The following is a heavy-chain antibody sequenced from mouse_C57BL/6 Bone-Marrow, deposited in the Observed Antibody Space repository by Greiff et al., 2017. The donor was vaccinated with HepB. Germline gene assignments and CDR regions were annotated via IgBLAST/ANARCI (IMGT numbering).Heavy chain of an antibody. CDR2: IDPSDSYT. CDR1: GYTFTSYW. Sequence: QVQLQQPGAELVMPGASVKLSCKASGYTFTSYWMHWVKQRPGQGLEWIGEIDPSDSYTNYNQTFKGKSTLTVDKSSSTAYMQLSSLTSEDSAVYYCARWGWLLPFDYWGQGTTLTVSS. CDR3: ARWGWLLPFDY. J-gene: IGHJ2*01. D-gene: IGHD2-3*01. V-gene: IGHV1-69*01.